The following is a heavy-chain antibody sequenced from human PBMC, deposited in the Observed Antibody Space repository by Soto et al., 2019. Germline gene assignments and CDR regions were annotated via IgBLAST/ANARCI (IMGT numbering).Heavy chain of an antibody. CDR3: ARGTIPTVTTLYGMDV. CDR2: INHSGST. Sequence: QVQLQQWGAGLLKPSETLSLTCAVYGGSFSGYYWSWICQPPGKGLEWIGEINHSGSTNYNPSLKSRVTISVDTSKNQFSLKLSSVTAADTAVYYCARGTIPTVTTLYGMDVWGQGTTVTVSS. D-gene: IGHD4-17*01. V-gene: IGHV4-34*01. J-gene: IGHJ6*02. CDR1: GGSFSGYY.